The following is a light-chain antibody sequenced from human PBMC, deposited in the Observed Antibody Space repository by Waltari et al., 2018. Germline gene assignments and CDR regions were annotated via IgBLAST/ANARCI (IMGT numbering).Light chain of an antibody. Sequence: HFALPQPPSVSGSPGQSVPISCAGTSSAIDNHHPVSWYQHSPGTAPKLLLYDLNSRPSGISHRFSGSKSGNTASLTISGLQADDEADYFCASYTTGSTIYVFGSGTTVTVL. CDR1: SSAIDNHHP. J-gene: IGLJ1*01. CDR3: ASYTTGSTIYV. CDR2: DLN. V-gene: IGLV2-14*03.